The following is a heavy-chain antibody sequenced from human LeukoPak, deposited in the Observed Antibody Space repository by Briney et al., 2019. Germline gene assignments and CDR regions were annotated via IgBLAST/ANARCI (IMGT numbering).Heavy chain of an antibody. J-gene: IGHJ4*02. CDR2: INQDGREK. D-gene: IGHD3-16*01. V-gene: IGHV3-7*01. CDR1: GFTFSTYW. CDR3: ARGGKLHPQSPY. Sequence: GGSRRLSGAASGFTFSTYWMSWVRQAPGKGLEWVANINQDGREKYYADSVKGRFTISRDNGKNSLYLQMNSLGAEDTAVYYCARGGKLHPQSPYWGQGTLVTVSS.